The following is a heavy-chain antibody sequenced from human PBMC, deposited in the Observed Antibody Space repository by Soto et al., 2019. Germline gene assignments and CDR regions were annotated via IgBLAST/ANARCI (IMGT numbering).Heavy chain of an antibody. Sequence: QVQLQESGPGLVKPSETLSLTCTVSGGSISSYYWSWIRQPAGKGLEWIGRIYTSGSTNYNPSLKSRVTMSVDTSKTQFSLKLSSVTAADTAVYYCARDRAHSYYDVWSGYSTGGWFDPWGQGTLVTVSS. CDR1: GGSISSYY. CDR3: ARDRAHSYYDVWSGYSTGGWFDP. D-gene: IGHD3-3*01. CDR2: IYTSGST. J-gene: IGHJ5*02. V-gene: IGHV4-4*07.